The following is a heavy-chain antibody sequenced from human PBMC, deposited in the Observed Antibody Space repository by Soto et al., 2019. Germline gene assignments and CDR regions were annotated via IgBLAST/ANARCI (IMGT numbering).Heavy chain of an antibody. Sequence: ASVKVSCKASGGTFSSYAISWVRQAPGQGLEWMGWISTSKGNTNYAQKFQGRVTMTTDTSTSTGYMELRSLRSDDTAVYYCATRSPAFDYWGQGTLVTVSS. CDR3: ATRSPAFDY. CDR1: GGTFSSYA. V-gene: IGHV1-18*01. CDR2: ISTSKGNT. J-gene: IGHJ4*02.